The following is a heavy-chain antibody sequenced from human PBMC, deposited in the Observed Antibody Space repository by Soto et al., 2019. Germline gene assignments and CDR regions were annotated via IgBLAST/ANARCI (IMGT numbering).Heavy chain of an antibody. CDR2: IYRDDDK. CDR1: GFSLSTSGEA. J-gene: IGHJ6*02. Sequence: QITLKQSGPTLVKPTETLTLTCTFSGFSLSTSGEAVGWIRQHPGKALEWLALIYRDDDKRYSPSLKSRLTSTKDTSKNQVVLTVTDMDPVDTATYYGAHTACESPNYYYSGMDVWGQGTTVTVSS. CDR3: AHTACESPNYYYSGMDV. V-gene: IGHV2-5*02.